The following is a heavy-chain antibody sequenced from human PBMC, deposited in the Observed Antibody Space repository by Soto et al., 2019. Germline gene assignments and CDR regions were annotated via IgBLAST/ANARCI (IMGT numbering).Heavy chain of an antibody. CDR3: AHLTYYYDSSGYYSRAEYFQH. D-gene: IGHD3-22*01. J-gene: IGHJ1*01. CDR1: GFSLSTSGVG. V-gene: IGHV2-5*02. CDR2: IYWDDDK. Sequence: QITLKESGPTLVKPTQTLTLTCTFSGFSLSTSGVGVGWIRQPPGKALEWLALIYWDDDKRYSPSLKSRLTITKDNSKNQVVLTMTNMDPVDTATYYCAHLTYYYDSSGYYSRAEYFQHWGQGTLVTVSS.